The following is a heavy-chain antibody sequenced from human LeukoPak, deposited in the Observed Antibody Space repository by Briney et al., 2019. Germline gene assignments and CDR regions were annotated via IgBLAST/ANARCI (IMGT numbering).Heavy chain of an antibody. CDR3: AREGWGYNGPLHHFDY. Sequence: SETLSLTCTVSGGSISSSSYYWGWIRQPPGKGLEWIGNIYYIGTTYYNPSLKSRVTISIDTSKNQFSLKLSSVTAADTAVYYCAREGWGYNGPLHHFDYWGQGTLVTVSS. D-gene: IGHD5-12*01. CDR2: IYYIGTT. V-gene: IGHV4-39*07. CDR1: GGSISSSSYY. J-gene: IGHJ4*02.